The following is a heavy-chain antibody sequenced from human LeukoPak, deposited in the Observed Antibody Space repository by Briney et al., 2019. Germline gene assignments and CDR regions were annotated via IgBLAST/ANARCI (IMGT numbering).Heavy chain of an antibody. V-gene: IGHV3-30-3*01. CDR3: ARDRPTVVRGVLVY. CDR2: ISYDGTNE. D-gene: IGHD3-10*01. Sequence: GSLRLSCAASGFTFRIYAMHWVRQAPGKGLEWVAVISYDGTNEYYADSVRGRFRISRDNSKNTLYVQMNSLRAEDTAVYYCARDRPTVVRGVLVYWGQGTLVTVSS. J-gene: IGHJ4*02. CDR1: GFTFRIYA.